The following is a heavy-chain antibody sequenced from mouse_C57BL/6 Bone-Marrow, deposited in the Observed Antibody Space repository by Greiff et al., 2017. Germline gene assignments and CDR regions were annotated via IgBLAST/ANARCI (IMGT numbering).Heavy chain of an antibody. CDR2: ISSGGSYT. V-gene: IGHV5-6*02. D-gene: IGHD2-4*01. CDR1: GFTFSSYG. Sequence: SGGDLVKPGGSLKLSCAASGFTFSSYGMSWVRQTPDKRLEWVATISSGGSYTYYPDSVKGRFTISRDNAKNTLYLQMSSLKSEDTAMYYCARRVYDYDGVDYWGQGTTLTVSS. CDR3: ARRVYDYDGVDY. J-gene: IGHJ2*01.